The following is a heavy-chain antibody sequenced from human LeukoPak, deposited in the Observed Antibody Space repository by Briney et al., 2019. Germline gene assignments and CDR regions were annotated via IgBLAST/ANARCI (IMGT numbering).Heavy chain of an antibody. J-gene: IGHJ4*02. CDR3: ARDYQMTTIEDY. D-gene: IGHD5-24*01. CDR1: GFSFSRYA. V-gene: IGHV3-30-3*01. Sequence: PGGSLRLSCAASGFSFSRYATHWVRQAPGKGLEWVALVSYDGSNTYYADSVQGRFTISRDNSKNTLYLQMISLRAEDTAVYYCARDYQMTTIEDYWGQGTLVTVSS. CDR2: VSYDGSNT.